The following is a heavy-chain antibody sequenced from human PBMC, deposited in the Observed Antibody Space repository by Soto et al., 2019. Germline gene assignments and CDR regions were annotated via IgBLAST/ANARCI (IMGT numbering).Heavy chain of an antibody. CDR3: ARPSPNWYFDL. Sequence: GASVKVSFKASGYTFTGYYMHWLRQAPGQGLEWMGWINPNSGGTNYAQKFQGRVTMTRDTSISTAYMELSRLRSDDTAVYYCARPSPNWYFDLWGRGTLVTVSS. V-gene: IGHV1-2*02. CDR2: INPNSGGT. CDR1: GYTFTGYY. J-gene: IGHJ2*01.